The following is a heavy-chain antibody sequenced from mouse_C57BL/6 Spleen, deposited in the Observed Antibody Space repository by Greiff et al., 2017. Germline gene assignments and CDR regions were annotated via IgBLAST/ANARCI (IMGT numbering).Heavy chain of an antibody. V-gene: IGHV2-5*01. D-gene: IGHD1-1*01. CDR3: VKKFLYYYWDYYAMDY. Sequence: QVQLQQSGPGLVQPSPCLYITCTVSGFSFTSYGVNWVRQSPGKGLEWLGVIWRGGSTDYKAAFMSRLGITTDNSKSQVFFKMNSLQADDTAIYYCVKKFLYYYWDYYAMDYWGQGTSGTGSS. J-gene: IGHJ4*01. CDR1: GFSFTSYG. CDR2: IWRGGST.